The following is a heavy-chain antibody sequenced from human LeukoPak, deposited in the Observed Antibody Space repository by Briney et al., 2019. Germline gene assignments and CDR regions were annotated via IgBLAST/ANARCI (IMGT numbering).Heavy chain of an antibody. J-gene: IGHJ4*02. CDR2: ISGHGGST. V-gene: IGHV3-23*01. D-gene: IGHD1-26*01. Sequence: GGSLRLSCAASGFTFSAYAMTWVRQAPGKGLEWVSGISGHGGSTFYANSVKGRFTISRDNSKNTLYLQMNSLRAEHPAVYCWAKEVEPRDNWGQETLVTVSS. CDR1: GFTFSAYA. CDR3: AKEVEPRDN.